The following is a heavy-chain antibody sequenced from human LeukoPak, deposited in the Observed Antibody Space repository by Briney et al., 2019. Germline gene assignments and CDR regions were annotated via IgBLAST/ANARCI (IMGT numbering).Heavy chain of an antibody. CDR2: ITNSGDFV. CDR1: GFRFSGHY. V-gene: IGHV3-11*01. J-gene: IGHJ4*02. D-gene: IGHD2-15*01. CDR3: AREARATPEF. Sequence: GGSLRLSCAASGFRFSGHYMSWIRQAPGKGLEWISYITNSGDFVNYADSVKGRFTISRDNAKNSLYLQMNSLRAEDTAVYYLAREARATPEFWGQGT.